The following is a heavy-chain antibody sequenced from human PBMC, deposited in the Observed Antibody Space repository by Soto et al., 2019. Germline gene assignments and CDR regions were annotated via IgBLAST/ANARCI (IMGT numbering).Heavy chain of an antibody. V-gene: IGHV4-59*01. CDR2: IYYSGST. J-gene: IGHJ3*02. CDR3: AREHLGEFLRAFDI. D-gene: IGHD3-16*01. CDR1: GGSISSYY. Sequence: SETLSVTCTVSGGSISSYYWSWIRQPPGKGLEWIGYIYYSGSTNYNPSLKSRVTISVDTSKNQFSLKLSSVTAADTAVYYCAREHLGEFLRAFDIWGQGTMVTVSS.